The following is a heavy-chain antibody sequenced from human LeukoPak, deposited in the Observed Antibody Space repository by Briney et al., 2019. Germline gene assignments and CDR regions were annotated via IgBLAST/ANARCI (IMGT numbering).Heavy chain of an antibody. CDR2: MNPNSGNT. D-gene: IGHD3-16*02. CDR3: AKDWDTQGELSLYSTYDAFDI. Sequence: EASVKVSCKASGYTFTSYDINWVRQATGQGLEWMGWMNPNSGNTGYAQKFQGRVTMTRNTSISTAYMELSSLRSEDTAVYYCAKDWDTQGELSLYSTYDAFDIWGQGTMVTVSS. CDR1: GYTFTSYD. J-gene: IGHJ3*02. V-gene: IGHV1-8*01.